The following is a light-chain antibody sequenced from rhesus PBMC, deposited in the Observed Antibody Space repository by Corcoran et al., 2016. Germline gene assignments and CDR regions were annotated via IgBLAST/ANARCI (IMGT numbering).Light chain of an antibody. CDR2: YAN. V-gene: IGKV1-32*02. Sequence: DIQMSQSPSSLSASVGDRVTITCRASQGISSYLNWYQQKPGKAPKLLIYYANSLASGVPSRFSGSGYGTEGKLTISSLQPEDFATYYCQQGNSNPRTFGQGTKVEIK. CDR1: QGISSY. CDR3: QQGNSNPRT. J-gene: IGKJ1*01.